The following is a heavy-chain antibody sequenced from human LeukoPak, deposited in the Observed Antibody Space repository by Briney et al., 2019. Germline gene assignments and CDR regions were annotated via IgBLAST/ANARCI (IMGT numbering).Heavy chain of an antibody. D-gene: IGHD2-21*02. CDR3: ARDGGGDSWGYFDC. J-gene: IGHJ4*02. V-gene: IGHV1-18*01. CDR1: GYAFTRYG. CDR2: ISAYNGTR. Sequence: AAVKVSCKASGYAFTRYGISWVRQAPGQGLEWMGWISAYNGTRTCAQKFQGSVTMTTDTSTSTVYMELRSLTSDDTAVYYCARDGGGDSWGYFDCWGQGTLATVSS.